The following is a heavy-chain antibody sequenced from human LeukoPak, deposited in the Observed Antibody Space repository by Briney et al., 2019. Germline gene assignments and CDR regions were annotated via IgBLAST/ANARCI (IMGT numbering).Heavy chain of an antibody. CDR2: ISGSGGST. Sequence: GGTLRLSCAASGFTFSSYGMSWVRQAPGKGLEWVSAISGSGGSTYYADSVKGRFTISRDNSKNTLYLQMNSLRAEDTAVYYCAKTVVPAAPYYYYYMDVWGKGTTVTISS. V-gene: IGHV3-23*01. J-gene: IGHJ6*03. D-gene: IGHD2-2*01. CDR3: AKTVVPAAPYYYYYMDV. CDR1: GFTFSSYG.